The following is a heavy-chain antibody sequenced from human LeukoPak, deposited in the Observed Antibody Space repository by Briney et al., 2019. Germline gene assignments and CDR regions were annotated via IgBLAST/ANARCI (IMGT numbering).Heavy chain of an antibody. V-gene: IGHV4-34*01. D-gene: IGHD3-3*01. Sequence: PSETLSLTCAVYGGSFSGYYWSWIRQPPGKGLEWIGEINHSGSTNYNPSLKSRVTISVDTSKNQFSLKLSSVTGADTAVYYCARIISTYYDFWSPRGDWFDPWGQGTLVTVSS. CDR3: ARIISTYYDFWSPRGDWFDP. J-gene: IGHJ5*02. CDR2: INHSGST. CDR1: GGSFSGYY.